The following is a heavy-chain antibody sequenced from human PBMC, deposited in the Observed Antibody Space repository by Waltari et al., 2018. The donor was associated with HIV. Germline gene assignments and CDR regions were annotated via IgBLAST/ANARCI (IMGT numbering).Heavy chain of an antibody. D-gene: IGHD6-19*01. Sequence: QLQLPGSGPGLVQPSETLSLPCTVSGGSFSSSSSFWGWLRQSPGQGLDWIGSIFYNGSANYNPSLKSRATLSVDTSKNQFSLKLNSVTAADTAVYYCARSPRGEQWLAYWGQGTLVTVSS. CDR3: ARSPRGEQWLAY. CDR2: IFYNGSA. J-gene: IGHJ1*01. V-gene: IGHV4-39*01. CDR1: GGSFSSSSSF.